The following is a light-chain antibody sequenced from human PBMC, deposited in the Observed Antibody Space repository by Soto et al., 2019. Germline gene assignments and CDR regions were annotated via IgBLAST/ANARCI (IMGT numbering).Light chain of an antibody. CDR2: SDS. CDR1: SSSIGAGYD. J-gene: IGLJ1*01. CDR3: HSYDSSLSGYV. Sequence: QPVLTQPPSVSGAPGQRVTISCTGSSSSIGAGYDVHWYQQLPGTGPKLLIYSDSNRPSGVPDRFSGSKSGTSASLAITALQAEDEADYYCHSYDSSLSGYVFGTGTKVTVL. V-gene: IGLV1-40*01.